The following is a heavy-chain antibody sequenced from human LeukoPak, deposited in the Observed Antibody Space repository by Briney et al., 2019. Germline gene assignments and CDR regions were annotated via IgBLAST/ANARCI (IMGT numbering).Heavy chain of an antibody. CDR3: ARDLQMAYYYDSSGYDFDY. CDR1: GYTFTSYY. D-gene: IGHD3-22*01. V-gene: IGHV1-46*01. Sequence: GASVTVSCKASGYTFTSYYMHWVRQAPGQGLEWMGIINPSGGSTSYAQKFQGRVTMTRDTSTSTVYMELSSLRSEDTAVYYCARDLQMAYYYDSSGYDFDYWGQGTLVTVSS. J-gene: IGHJ4*02. CDR2: INPSGGST.